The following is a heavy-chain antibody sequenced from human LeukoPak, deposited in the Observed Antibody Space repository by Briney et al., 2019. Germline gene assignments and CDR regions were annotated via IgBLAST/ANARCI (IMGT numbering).Heavy chain of an antibody. J-gene: IGHJ2*01. CDR2: FGSAGDT. CDR1: GFPFSAYD. Sequence: RGSLRLSCATSGFPFSAYDMHWVRQAPGKGLEWVSAFGSAGDTYYPGAVKGRCIISRDYAKNSLYLQMNSLRAGDTAVYFCVRGALPGDNWYFDLWGRGTLVTVSS. V-gene: IGHV3-13*01. CDR3: VRGALPGDNWYFDL.